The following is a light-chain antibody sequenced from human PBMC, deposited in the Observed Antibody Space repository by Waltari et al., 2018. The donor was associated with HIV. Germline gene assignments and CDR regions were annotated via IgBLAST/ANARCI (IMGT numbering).Light chain of an antibody. Sequence: DIVMTQSPDSLPVSLGERATIHCPSSRTILYSSDNRNYLAWYQQKPRQPPKLLISWASTRESGVPDRFSGSGSGTDFTLTITRLQAEDVAVYHCQQYFRIPPTFGGGTKVEIK. CDR2: WAS. CDR3: QQYFRIPPT. V-gene: IGKV4-1*01. J-gene: IGKJ4*01. CDR1: RTILYSSDNRNY.